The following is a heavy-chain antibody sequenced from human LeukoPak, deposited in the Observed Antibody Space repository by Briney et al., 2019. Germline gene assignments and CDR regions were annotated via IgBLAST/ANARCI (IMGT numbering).Heavy chain of an antibody. CDR3: AKDKGCSSTSCPPRYFDY. J-gene: IGHJ4*02. CDR1: GFTFSSYA. CDR2: ISGSGGST. Sequence: SGGSLRLSCAASGFTFSSYAMSWVRQAPGKGLEWVSAISGSGGSTYYADSVKGRFTISRDNSKNTLYLQMNSLRAEDTAVYYCAKDKGCSSTSCPPRYFDYWGQGTLVTVSS. V-gene: IGHV3-23*01. D-gene: IGHD2-2*01.